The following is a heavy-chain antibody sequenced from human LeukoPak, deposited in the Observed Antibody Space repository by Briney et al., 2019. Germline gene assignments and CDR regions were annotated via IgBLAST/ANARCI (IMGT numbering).Heavy chain of an antibody. Sequence: SQTLSLTCAISGDSVSSNSAAWNWIRQSPSRGLEWLGRTYYRSKWYNDYAVSVKSRITINPDTSKNQFSLQLNSVTPEDTAVYYCARGGAAAGKTHYYYYMDVWGKGTTVTISS. J-gene: IGHJ6*03. CDR1: GDSVSSNSAA. CDR3: ARGGAAAGKTHYYYYMDV. V-gene: IGHV6-1*01. CDR2: TYYRSKWYN. D-gene: IGHD6-13*01.